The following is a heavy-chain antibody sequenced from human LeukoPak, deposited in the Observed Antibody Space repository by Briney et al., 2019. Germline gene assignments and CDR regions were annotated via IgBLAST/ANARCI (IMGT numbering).Heavy chain of an antibody. CDR3: ARQWVRLGDYDWFDP. CDR1: GYSFATYW. D-gene: IGHD3-16*01. CDR2: IYPGDSDT. Sequence: GESLKISCKGSGYSFATYWIGWVRQTPGKGLEWMGIIYPGDSDTRYSPSFQGQVTISADKSISTAYLQWNSLKASDTAMYYCARQWVRLGDYDWFDPWGQGTLVTVSS. V-gene: IGHV5-51*01. J-gene: IGHJ5*02.